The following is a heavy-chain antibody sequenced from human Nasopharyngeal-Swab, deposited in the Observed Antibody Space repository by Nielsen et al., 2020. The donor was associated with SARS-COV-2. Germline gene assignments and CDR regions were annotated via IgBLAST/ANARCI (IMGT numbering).Heavy chain of an antibody. V-gene: IGHV7-4-1*02. D-gene: IGHD2-15*01. CDR2: INTNTGSP. CDR3: ARVNVVYYYYGMDV. J-gene: IGHJ6*02. Sequence: WVRQAPGQGLEWMGWINTNTGSPTYAQGFTGRFVFSLDTSVSTAYLQISSLKAEDTAVYYCARVNVVYYYYGMDVWGQGTTVTGSS.